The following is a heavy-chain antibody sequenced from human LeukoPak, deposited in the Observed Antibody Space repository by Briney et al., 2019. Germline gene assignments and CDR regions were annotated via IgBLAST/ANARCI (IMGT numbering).Heavy chain of an antibody. CDR3: ARQQSPDVNDAFDI. CDR2: IYYSGST. V-gene: IGHV4-39*01. CDR1: GGSISSSSYY. J-gene: IGHJ3*02. Sequence: SETLSLTCTVSGGSISSSSYYWGWIRQPPGKGLEWIGSIYYSGSTYYNPSLKSRVTISVDTSKNQFSLKLSSVTAADTAVYYCARQQSPDVNDAFDIWAKGQWSPSLQ.